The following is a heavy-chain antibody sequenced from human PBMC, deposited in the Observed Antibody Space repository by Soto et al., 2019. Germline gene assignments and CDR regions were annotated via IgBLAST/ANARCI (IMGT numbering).Heavy chain of an antibody. J-gene: IGHJ4*02. CDR3: ARDPSSGWYVEDY. D-gene: IGHD6-19*01. CDR2: INPRGGST. CDR1: GYIFTSYY. Sequence: GASVKVSCKTSGYIFTSYYMHWVRQAPGQGLEWMGIINPRGGSTSYAQKFQGRVTMTRDTSTSTVYMELSSLRSEDTAVYYCARDPSSGWYVEDYWGQGTLVTVSS. V-gene: IGHV1-46*01.